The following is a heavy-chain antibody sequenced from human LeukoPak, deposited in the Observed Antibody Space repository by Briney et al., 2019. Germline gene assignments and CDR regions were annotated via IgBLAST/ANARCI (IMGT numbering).Heavy chain of an antibody. CDR1: GFTFSTYW. V-gene: IGHV3-23*01. J-gene: IGHJ3*02. D-gene: IGHD3-22*01. Sequence: GGSLRLSCSATGFTFSTYWMSWVRQTPRKGLEWVSTIMISGDDTYYADPVKGRFTMSRDKSKNTLYLQMNSLRAEDTAVYYCAIYDSSGAEAFDIWGQGTMVTVSS. CDR3: AIYDSSGAEAFDI. CDR2: IMISGDDT.